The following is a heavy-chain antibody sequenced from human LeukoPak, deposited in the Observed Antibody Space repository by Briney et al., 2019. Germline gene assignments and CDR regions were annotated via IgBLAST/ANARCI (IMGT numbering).Heavy chain of an antibody. Sequence: PGTSQRLSCAASGFPFSSYGMHWVRQAPGKGLEWVARLVYDARSDYANSVKGRFSISRDDSKNTLFLDMSNLRVEDTALYYCARDLSAAFDFWGQGVLVTVSS. D-gene: IGHD6-19*01. J-gene: IGHJ4*02. CDR2: LVYDARS. CDR1: GFPFSSYG. V-gene: IGHV3-33*01. CDR3: ARDLSAAFDF.